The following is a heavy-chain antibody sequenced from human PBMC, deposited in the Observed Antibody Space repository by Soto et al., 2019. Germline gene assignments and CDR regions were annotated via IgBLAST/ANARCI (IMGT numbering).Heavy chain of an antibody. CDR1: GYRFTSYF. V-gene: IGHV5-51*01. CDR2: IYPGDSDT. J-gene: IGHJ3*02. CDR3: ARAIETGLTYGYDQFDI. Sequence: SLKISLQVSGYRFTSYFISLVLQVPLKVLEWMGSIYPGDSDTRYSPSFEGQVSISSDKSINTAYLRWRSLKASDTAMYYCARAIETGLTYGYDQFDIWGPGTTVNVSS. D-gene: IGHD5-18*01.